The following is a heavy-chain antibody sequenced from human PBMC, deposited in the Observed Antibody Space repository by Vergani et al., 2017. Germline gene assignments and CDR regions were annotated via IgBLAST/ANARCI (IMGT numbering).Heavy chain of an antibody. CDR1: GFTVSTNY. CDR2: IYSGGDT. Sequence: EVQLVESGGGLVQPGGSLRLSCAASGFTVSTNYMNWVRQAPGKGLEWVSVIYSGGDTYYADSVKGRFTISRDNSRNTLYLQMNSLRAEDTAVYYCARCRGSIYYVDYWGQGTLVTVSS. V-gene: IGHV3-66*01. J-gene: IGHJ4*02. D-gene: IGHD3-10*01. CDR3: ARCRGSIYYVDY.